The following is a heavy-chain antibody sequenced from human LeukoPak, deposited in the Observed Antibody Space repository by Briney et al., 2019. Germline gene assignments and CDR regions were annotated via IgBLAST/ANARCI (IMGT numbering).Heavy chain of an antibody. V-gene: IGHV3-53*01. D-gene: IGHD3-10*01. CDR1: QFSISYDW. CDR3: ASGSGSYRTPYYYMDV. J-gene: IGHJ6*03. Sequence: PGGSLRLSCAASQFSISYDWMHWVRQAPGKGLEWVSVIYSGGSTYYADSVKGRFTISRDNSKNTLYLQMNSLRAEDTAVYYCASGSGSYRTPYYYMDVWGTGTTVTVSS. CDR2: IYSGGST.